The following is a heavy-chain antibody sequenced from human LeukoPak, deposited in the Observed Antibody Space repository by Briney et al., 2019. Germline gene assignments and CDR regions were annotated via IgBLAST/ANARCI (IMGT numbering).Heavy chain of an antibody. D-gene: IGHD2-15*01. V-gene: IGHV3-23*01. CDR2: ISGSGGST. CDR3: AKYWRYATYYYYMDV. J-gene: IGHJ6*03. Sequence: GGSLRLSCAASGFTFSSYAVSWVRQAPGKGLEWVSSISGSGGSTYSADSVKGRFTISRDNSKNTLYLQMNSLRAEDTAVYYCAKYWRYATYYYYMDVWGKGTTVTVSS. CDR1: GFTFSSYA.